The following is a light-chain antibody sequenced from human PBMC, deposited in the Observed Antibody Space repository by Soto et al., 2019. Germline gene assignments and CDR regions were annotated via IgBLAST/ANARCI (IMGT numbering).Light chain of an antibody. CDR1: KLGDKY. CDR2: QDS. CDR3: QAWDSSSAGVV. J-gene: IGLJ2*01. V-gene: IGLV3-1*01. Sequence: SYELTQPPSVSVSPGQTASITCSGDKLGDKYACWYQQKPGQSPVLVIYQDSKRPSGIPERFSGSNSGNTATLTISGTQATDEADYYCQAWDSSSAGVVFGGGTQLTVL.